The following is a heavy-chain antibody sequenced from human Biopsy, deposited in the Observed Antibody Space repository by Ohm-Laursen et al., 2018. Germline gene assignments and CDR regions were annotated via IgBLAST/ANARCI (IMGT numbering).Heavy chain of an antibody. CDR2: LNPVSGNS. V-gene: IGHV1-8*01. D-gene: IGHD1-7*01. CDR1: GYTFTSYD. Sequence: ASVKVSCKASGYTFTSYDITWVRRASGQGPEWIGWLNPVSGNSNFGQKFRGRVTVTSDTSISTVYMELSGLTSDDTATYYCGRAVRNQLLTDPWGQGTLVTVTS. CDR3: GRAVRNQLLTDP. J-gene: IGHJ5*02.